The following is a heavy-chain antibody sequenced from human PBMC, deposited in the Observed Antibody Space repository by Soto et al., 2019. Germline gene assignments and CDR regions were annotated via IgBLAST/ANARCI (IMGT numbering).Heavy chain of an antibody. CDR1: GGSISSYY. Sequence: SETLSITSAFSGGSISSYYWSWIRQPPGKGLEWIGYIYGSGNTNYNPSLNSRVIISIDTSQNQLSLKLTSVTAADTAVYYCARPHGGPYAFDIWGRGTMVTVSS. CDR3: ARPHGGPYAFDI. J-gene: IGHJ3*02. V-gene: IGHV4-59*01. CDR2: IYGSGNT. D-gene: IGHD3-10*01.